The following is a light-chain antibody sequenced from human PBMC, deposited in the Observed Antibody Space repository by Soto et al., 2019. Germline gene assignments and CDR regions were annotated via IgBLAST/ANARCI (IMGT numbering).Light chain of an antibody. J-gene: IGLJ2*01. CDR1: SSDVGGYNY. Sequence: QSALTQPASVSGSPGQSITISCIGTSSDVGGYNYVSWYQQHPGKAPKLMIYDVSNLPSGVSNRFSGSKSGNTASLTISGLQAEDEADYYCSSYTSSSRVFGGGNKLT. CDR3: SSYTSSSRV. CDR2: DVS. V-gene: IGLV2-14*01.